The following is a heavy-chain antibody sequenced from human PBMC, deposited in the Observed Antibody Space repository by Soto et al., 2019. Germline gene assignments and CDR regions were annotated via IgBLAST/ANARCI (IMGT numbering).Heavy chain of an antibody. J-gene: IGHJ5*02. CDR3: AGGYCSGGSCYPNWFDP. D-gene: IGHD2-15*01. CDR2: IYCSGST. V-gene: IGHV4-59*01. CDR1: GGSISSYY. Sequence: PSETLSLTCTVSGGSISSYYWSWIRQPPGKGLEWIGYIYCSGSTNYNPSLKSRVTISVDTSKNQFSLKLSSVTAADTAVYYCAGGYCSGGSCYPNWFDPWGQGTLVTVSS.